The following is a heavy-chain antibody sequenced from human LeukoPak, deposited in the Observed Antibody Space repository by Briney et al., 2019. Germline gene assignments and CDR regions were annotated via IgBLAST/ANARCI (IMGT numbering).Heavy chain of an antibody. CDR1: GGSISSSNW. J-gene: IGHJ3*02. V-gene: IGHV4-4*02. D-gene: IGHD2-15*01. CDR3: ARDRIYCSGGSCYAFDI. CDR2: IYHSGST. Sequence: SETLSLTCTVSGGSISSSNWWSWVRQPPGKGLEWIGEIYHSGSTNYNPSLKSRVTISVDKSKNQFSLKLSSVTAADTAVYYCARDRIYCSGGSCYAFDIWGQGTMVTASS.